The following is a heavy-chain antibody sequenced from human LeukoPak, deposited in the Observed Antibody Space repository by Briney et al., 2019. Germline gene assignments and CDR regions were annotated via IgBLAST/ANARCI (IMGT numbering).Heavy chain of an antibody. D-gene: IGHD6-19*01. Sequence: GASVKVSCKASGYTFTGYYMRWVRQAPGQGLEWMGWINPNSGGTNYAQKFQGRVTMTRDTSISTAYMELSRLRSDDTAVYYCARDLKYGWYGSHKYNWFDPWGQGTLVTVSS. CDR2: INPNSGGT. CDR3: ARDLKYGWYGSHKYNWFDP. J-gene: IGHJ5*02. V-gene: IGHV1-2*02. CDR1: GYTFTGYY.